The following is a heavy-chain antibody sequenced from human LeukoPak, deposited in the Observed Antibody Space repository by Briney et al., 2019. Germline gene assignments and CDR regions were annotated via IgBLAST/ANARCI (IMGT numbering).Heavy chain of an antibody. CDR2: INSDESIT. CDR1: RFTFSSYW. CDR3: VRAQGSSWLDAHFVY. V-gene: IGHV3-74*01. Sequence: GGSLRLSCAASRFTFSSYWMHWVRQAPGKGLVWVSRINSDESITTYVDSVKGRFTISRDNAKNTLYLQMNSLRADDTALYYCVRAQGSSWLDAHFVYWGQGTLVTVSS. J-gene: IGHJ4*02. D-gene: IGHD6-13*01.